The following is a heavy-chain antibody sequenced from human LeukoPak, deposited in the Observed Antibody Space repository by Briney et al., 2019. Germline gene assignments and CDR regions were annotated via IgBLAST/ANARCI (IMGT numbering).Heavy chain of an antibody. CDR3: ARPSLRFLEWSLSPFDY. CDR1: GFSFSSYG. D-gene: IGHD3-3*01. J-gene: IGHJ4*02. Sequence: PGGSLRLSCAASGFSFSSYGMHWVRQAPGKGLEWVAVISYDGSNKYYADSVKGRFTTSRDNAKNTLYLQMNSLRAEDTAVYYCARPSLRFLEWSLSPFDYWGQGTLVTVSS. CDR2: ISYDGSNK. V-gene: IGHV3-30*03.